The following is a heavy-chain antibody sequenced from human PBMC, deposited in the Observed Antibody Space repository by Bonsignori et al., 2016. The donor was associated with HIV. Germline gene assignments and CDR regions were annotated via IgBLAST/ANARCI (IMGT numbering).Heavy chain of an antibody. Sequence: WVRQAPGQGLEWMGWINPNSGGTNYAQKFQGRVTMTRATSISTASMELSRLSSDDTAIYYCARDRVWMASSYYMDVWGKGTTVTVSS. V-gene: IGHV1-2*02. D-gene: IGHD5-12*01. CDR3: ARDRVWMASSYYMDV. CDR2: INPNSGGT. J-gene: IGHJ6*03.